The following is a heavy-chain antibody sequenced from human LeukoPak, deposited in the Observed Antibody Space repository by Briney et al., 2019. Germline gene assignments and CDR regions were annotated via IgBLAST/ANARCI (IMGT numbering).Heavy chain of an antibody. Sequence: ASVKVSCKASGYTFTGYYMHWVRQAPGQGLEWMGRINPNSGGTNYAQKFQGRVTMTRDTSISTAYMELSRLRSDDTAVYYCARVPRRDSSGPFDYWGQGTPVTVSS. J-gene: IGHJ4*02. V-gene: IGHV1-2*06. CDR3: ARVPRRDSSGPFDY. CDR2: INPNSGGT. CDR1: GYTFTGYY. D-gene: IGHD3-22*01.